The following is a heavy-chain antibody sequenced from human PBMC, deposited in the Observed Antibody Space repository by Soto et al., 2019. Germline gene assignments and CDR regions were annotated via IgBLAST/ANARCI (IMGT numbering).Heavy chain of an antibody. CDR3: ARGSYDSTWFDP. CDR1: GGTFSSYA. D-gene: IGHD3-22*01. Sequence: SVKVSCKTSGGTFSSYAISWVRQAPGQGLEWMGGIVPLFRTTNYAQKFQGRVTITADTSTYTVYMELSGLRSGDTAVYYCARGSYDSTWFDPWGQGTLVTVSS. J-gene: IGHJ5*02. CDR2: IVPLFRTT. V-gene: IGHV1-69*06.